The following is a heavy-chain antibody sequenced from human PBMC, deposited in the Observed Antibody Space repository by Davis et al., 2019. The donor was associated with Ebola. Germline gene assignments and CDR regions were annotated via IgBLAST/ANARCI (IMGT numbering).Heavy chain of an antibody. J-gene: IGHJ5*02. CDR3: AREFEAAAGPGWFDP. V-gene: IGHV3-30*03. Sequence: PGGSLRLSCAASGFTFSSYGMHWVRQAPGKGLEWVAVISYDGSNKYYADSVKGRFTISRDNSKNSLYLQMNSLRDEDTAVYYCAREFEAAAGPGWFDPWGQGTLVTVSS. D-gene: IGHD6-13*01. CDR2: ISYDGSNK. CDR1: GFTFSSYG.